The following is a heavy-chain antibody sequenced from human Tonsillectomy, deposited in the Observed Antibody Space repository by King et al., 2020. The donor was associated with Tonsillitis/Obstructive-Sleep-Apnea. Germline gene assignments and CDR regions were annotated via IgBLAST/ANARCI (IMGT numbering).Heavy chain of an antibody. J-gene: IGHJ5*02. V-gene: IGHV3-21*01. CDR3: ARDGTGDYDFWSGYRSHNWFGP. CDR2: ISSSSSYI. D-gene: IGHD3-3*01. Sequence: QLVQSGGGLVKPGGSLRLSCAASGFTFSSYSMNWVRQAPGKGLEWVSSISSSSSYIYYADSVKGRFTISRDNAKNSLYLQMNSLRAEDTAVYYCARDGTGDYDFWSGYRSHNWFGPWGQGTLVTVSS. CDR1: GFTFSSYS.